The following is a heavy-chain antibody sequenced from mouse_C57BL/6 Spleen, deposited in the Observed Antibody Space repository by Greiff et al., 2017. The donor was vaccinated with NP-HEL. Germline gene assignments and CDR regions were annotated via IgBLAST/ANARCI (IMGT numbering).Heavy chain of an antibody. D-gene: IGHD2-1*01. CDR3: ARSYGNYPYAMDY. V-gene: IGHV1-76*01. Sequence: QVQLQQPGAELVRPGASVKLSCKASGYTFTDYYINWVKQRPGQGLEWIARIYPGSGNTYYNEKFKGKATLTAEKSSSTAYMQLSSLTSEDSAVYFCARSYGNYPYAMDYWGQGTSVTVSS. CDR2: IYPGSGNT. CDR1: GYTFTDYY. J-gene: IGHJ4*01.